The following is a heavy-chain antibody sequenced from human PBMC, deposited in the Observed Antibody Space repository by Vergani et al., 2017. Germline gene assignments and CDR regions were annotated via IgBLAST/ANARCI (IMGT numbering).Heavy chain of an antibody. V-gene: IGHV3-48*01. CDR3: AREITMIGDDAFDI. J-gene: IGHJ3*02. Sequence: EVQLVESGGGLVQPGGSLRLSCAASGFTFSSYSMNWVRQAPGKGLEWVSYISSSSSTIYYADSVKGRFTISSDNAKHSLYLQMNSLRAEDTAVYYCAREITMIGDDAFDIWGQGTMVTVSS. CDR2: ISSSSSTI. D-gene: IGHD3-22*01. CDR1: GFTFSSYS.